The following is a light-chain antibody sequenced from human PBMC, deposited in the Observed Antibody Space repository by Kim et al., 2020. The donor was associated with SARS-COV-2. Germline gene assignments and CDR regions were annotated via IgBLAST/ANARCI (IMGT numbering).Light chain of an antibody. J-gene: IGLJ2*01. CDR1: SRDVGSYNL. V-gene: IGLV2-23*02. CDR3: CSYAGSSTVV. Sequence: GQSNTVSCTGTSRDVGSYNLVSWYQQHPGKAPKLMIYEVSKRPSGVSNRFSGSKSGNTASLTISGLQAEDEADYYCCSYAGSSTVVFGGGTQLTVL. CDR2: EVS.